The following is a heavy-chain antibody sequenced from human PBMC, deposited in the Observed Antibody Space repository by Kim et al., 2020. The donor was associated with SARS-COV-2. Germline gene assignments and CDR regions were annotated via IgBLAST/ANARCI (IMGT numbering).Heavy chain of an antibody. Sequence: STDDADSVTGQFTISSHNSKNTLYLQMNSLRAEDTAVYYCAREGHGMDVWGQGTTVTVSS. CDR3: AREGHGMDV. CDR2: ST. J-gene: IGHJ6*02. V-gene: IGHV3-53*04.